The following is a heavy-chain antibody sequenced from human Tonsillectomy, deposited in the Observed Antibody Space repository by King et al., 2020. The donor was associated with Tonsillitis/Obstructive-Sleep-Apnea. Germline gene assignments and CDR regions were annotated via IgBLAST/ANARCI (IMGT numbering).Heavy chain of an antibody. Sequence: VQLVESGGGLVQPGGSLRLSCSASGFTFSSYAMHWVRQAPGKGLEYVSAISSNGGSTYYADSVKGRFTISRDNSKNTLYLQMSSLRAEDTAVYYCVKDRAQHSSELYYFDYWGQGTLVTVSS. CDR1: GFTFSSYA. V-gene: IGHV3-64D*06. D-gene: IGHD3-22*01. CDR3: VKDRAQHSSELYYFDY. CDR2: ISSNGGST. J-gene: IGHJ4*02.